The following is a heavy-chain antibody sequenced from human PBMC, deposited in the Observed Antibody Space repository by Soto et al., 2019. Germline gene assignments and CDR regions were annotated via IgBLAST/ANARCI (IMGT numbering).Heavy chain of an antibody. D-gene: IGHD6-13*01. Sequence: SETLSLTCAVYGGSFSGYYWSWVRQPPGKGLEWIGEINHSGSTNYNPSLKSRVTISVDTSKNQFSLKLSSVTAADTAVYYCARSGSSSWYRLGWSDPWGQGTLVTVSS. CDR2: INHSGST. CDR1: GGSFSGYY. J-gene: IGHJ5*02. CDR3: ARSGSSSWYRLGWSDP. V-gene: IGHV4-34*01.